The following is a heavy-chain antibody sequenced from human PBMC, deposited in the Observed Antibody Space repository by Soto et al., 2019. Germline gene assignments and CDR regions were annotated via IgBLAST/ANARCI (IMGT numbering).Heavy chain of an antibody. D-gene: IGHD3-22*01. V-gene: IGHV1-69*01. J-gene: IGHJ5*02. CDR1: GGTFSSYA. CDR3: ARDRHDSSGYYYSWFDP. Sequence: QVPLVQSGAEVKKPGSSVKVSCKASGGTFSSYAISWVRQAPGQGLEWMGGIIPIFGTANYAQKFQGRVTITADESTSTAYMELSSLRSEDTAVYYCARDRHDSSGYYYSWFDPWGQGTLVTVSS. CDR2: IIPIFGTA.